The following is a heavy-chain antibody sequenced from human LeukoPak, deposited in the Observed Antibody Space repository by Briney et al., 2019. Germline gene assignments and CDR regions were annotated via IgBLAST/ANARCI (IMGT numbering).Heavy chain of an antibody. CDR1: DYTFTSYG. CDR3: AREETAMARGAFDI. V-gene: IGHV1-69*05. Sequence: SVKVSCKASDYTFTSYGIRWVRQAPGQGLEWMGGIIPIFGTANYAQKFQGRVTITTDESTSTAYMELSSLRSEDTAVYYCAREETAMARGAFDIWGQGTMVTVSS. CDR2: IIPIFGTA. D-gene: IGHD5-18*01. J-gene: IGHJ3*02.